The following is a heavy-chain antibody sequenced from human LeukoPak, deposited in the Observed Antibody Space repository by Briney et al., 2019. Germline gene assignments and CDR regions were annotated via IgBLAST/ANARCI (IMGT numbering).Heavy chain of an antibody. J-gene: IGHJ5*02. CDR2: INPNSGDT. CDR3: ARAREVTGLTP. CDR1: GYTFTSYD. Sequence: GASVKVSCKASGYTFTSYDINWVRQATGQGLEWMGWINPNSGDTNYAQKFQGRVTVTRDTSISTVYMELSSLRYDDTAIYYCARAREVTGLTPWGQGTLVTVSS. V-gene: IGHV1-2*02. D-gene: IGHD3-9*01.